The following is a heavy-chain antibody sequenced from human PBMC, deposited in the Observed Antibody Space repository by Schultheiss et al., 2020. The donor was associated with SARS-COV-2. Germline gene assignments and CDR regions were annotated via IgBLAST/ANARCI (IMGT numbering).Heavy chain of an antibody. J-gene: IGHJ4*02. V-gene: IGHV1-3*01. CDR3: ARWGRFGIAVAGTGPPDY. D-gene: IGHD6-19*01. CDR2: INAGNGNT. CDR1: GYTFTSYA. Sequence: ASVKVSCKASGYTFTSYAMHWVRQAPGQRLEWMGWINAGNGNTNYAQKLQGRVTMTTDTSTSTGYMELRSLRSDDTAVYYCARWGRFGIAVAGTGPPDYWGQGTLVTVSS.